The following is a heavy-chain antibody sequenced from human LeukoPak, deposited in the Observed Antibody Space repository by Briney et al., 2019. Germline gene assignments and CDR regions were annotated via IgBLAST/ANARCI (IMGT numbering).Heavy chain of an antibody. V-gene: IGHV3-9*03. CDR1: GFAFDDYA. CDR3: EKAAQPWYYDGSSTNHCGYALGK. D-gene: IGHD3-22*01. J-gene: IGHJ3*01. CDR2: ISWNSDTV. Sequence: PVGSVRLSGAASGFAFDDYAMHWVRQAPGQGRVWVSSISWNSDTVAYADSVKGRFIISRDNADNSLFLQVNSLRTEDMALYYCEKAAQPWYYDGSSTNHCGYALGKWGQGTMVAVSS.